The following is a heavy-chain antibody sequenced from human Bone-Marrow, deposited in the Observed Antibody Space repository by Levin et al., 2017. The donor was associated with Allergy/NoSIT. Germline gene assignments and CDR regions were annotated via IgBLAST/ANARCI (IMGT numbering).Heavy chain of an antibody. CDR3: ATETAPEGRFDY. Sequence: GGSLRLSCAASGFTFSVYTMNWVRQAPGKGLEWVSSITTNSDYIFYGDSVKGRFTVSRDNAKNSVYLQMNSLRAEDTALYYCATETAPEGRFDYWGQGTLVTVSS. V-gene: IGHV3-21*01. CDR2: ITTNSDYI. J-gene: IGHJ4*02. D-gene: IGHD6-13*01. CDR1: GFTFSVYT.